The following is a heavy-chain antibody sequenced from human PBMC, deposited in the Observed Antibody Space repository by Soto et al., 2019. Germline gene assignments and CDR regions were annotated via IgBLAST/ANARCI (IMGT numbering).Heavy chain of an antibody. V-gene: IGHV2-5*02. J-gene: IGHJ4*02. Sequence: QITLKESGPTLVKPTQTLTMTCTVSGFSVSTRGVGVGWIRQPPGKALEWVALIYWDGDDRYSPSLKSRLTVTKDTAKNLVVLTMTNMDPADTATYYCARHQSGGRYFDYWGQGSLVTVSS. CDR3: ARHQSGGRYFDY. CDR2: IYWDGDD. CDR1: GFSVSTRGVG. D-gene: IGHD3-10*01.